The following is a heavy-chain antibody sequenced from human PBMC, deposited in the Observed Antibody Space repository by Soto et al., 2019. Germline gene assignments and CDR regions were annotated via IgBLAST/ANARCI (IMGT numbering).Heavy chain of an antibody. D-gene: IGHD1-7*01. Sequence: SETLSLTCTVSGGSVSSGSYYWSWIRQPPGKGLEWIGYIYYSGSTNYNPSLKSRVTISVDTSKNQFSLKLSSVTAADTAVYYCATGIAITGTTHYFDYWGQGTLVTVSS. CDR1: GGSVSSGSYY. J-gene: IGHJ4*02. CDR2: IYYSGST. V-gene: IGHV4-61*01. CDR3: ATGIAITGTTHYFDY.